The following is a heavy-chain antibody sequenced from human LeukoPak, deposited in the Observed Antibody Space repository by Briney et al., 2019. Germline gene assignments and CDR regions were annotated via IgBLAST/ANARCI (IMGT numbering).Heavy chain of an antibody. V-gene: IGHV3-13*01. CDR1: GFTFRSYD. CDR3: VRGGIQVSGIDEIDY. Sequence: GGSLRLSCAASGFTFRSYDMHWVRQVTGKGLEWVSAVGISGDTYYAGSVKGRFTISRENAKNSLYLLMNSLTAGDTAVYYCVRGGIQVSGIDEIDYWGQGTLVTVSS. D-gene: IGHD6-19*01. CDR2: VGISGDT. J-gene: IGHJ4*02.